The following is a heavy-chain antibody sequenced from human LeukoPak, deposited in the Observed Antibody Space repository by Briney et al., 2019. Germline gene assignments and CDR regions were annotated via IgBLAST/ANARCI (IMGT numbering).Heavy chain of an antibody. V-gene: IGHV4-34*01. Sequence: PSETLSLTCAVYGGSFSGYYWSWIRQPPGKGLEWIGEINHSGSTNYNPSLKSRVTISVDTSKNQFSLKLSSVTAADTAVYYCARGYCSSTSCYFPPFDYWGQGTLVTVSS. CDR2: INHSGST. D-gene: IGHD2-2*01. J-gene: IGHJ4*02. CDR3: ARGYCSSTSCYFPPFDY. CDR1: GGSFSGYY.